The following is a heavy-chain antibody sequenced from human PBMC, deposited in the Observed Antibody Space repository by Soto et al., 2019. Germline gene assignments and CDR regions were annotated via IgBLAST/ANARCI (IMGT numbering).Heavy chain of an antibody. Sequence: QLQLQESGSGLVKPSQTLSLTCAVSGGSISSGGYSWSWIRQPPGKGLEWIGYIYHSGSTYYNPSLKSRVTISVDRSKNQFSLKLSSVTAADTAVYYCARGVKASGYYYTWFDPWGQGTLVTVSS. J-gene: IGHJ5*02. CDR1: GGSISSGGYS. V-gene: IGHV4-30-2*01. CDR3: ARGVKASGYYYTWFDP. CDR2: IYHSGST. D-gene: IGHD3-22*01.